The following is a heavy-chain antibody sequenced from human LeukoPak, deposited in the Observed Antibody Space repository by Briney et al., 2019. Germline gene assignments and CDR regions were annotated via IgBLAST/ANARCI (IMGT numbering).Heavy chain of an antibody. J-gene: IGHJ6*02. CDR1: GGSFSGYY. V-gene: IGHV4-59*12. CDR2: VYYSGST. CDR3: ARDYYDSRLGYYYGMDV. D-gene: IGHD3-22*01. Sequence: PSETLSLTCAVYGGSFSGYYWSWIRQPPGKGLEWIGYVYYSGSTNYNPSLKSRVTISVDTSKNQFSLKLSSVTAADTAVYYCARDYYDSRLGYYYGMDVWGQGTTVTVSS.